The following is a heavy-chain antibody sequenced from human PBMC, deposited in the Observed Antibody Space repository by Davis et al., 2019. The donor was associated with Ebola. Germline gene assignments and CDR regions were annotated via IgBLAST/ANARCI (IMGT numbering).Heavy chain of an antibody. J-gene: IGHJ6*02. V-gene: IGHV1-18*01. CDR2: MSADNGNT. Sequence: SENVSCKASVYTCTSSSISWVRHPPEQGLEWKGWMSADNGNTNYAQKLQGRVTITRDTSASTAYMELSSLRSEDTAVYYCARCSSSYNYYYGMDVWGQGTPVTVSS. CDR3: ARCSSSYNYYYGMDV. CDR1: VYTCTSSS. D-gene: IGHD6-6*01.